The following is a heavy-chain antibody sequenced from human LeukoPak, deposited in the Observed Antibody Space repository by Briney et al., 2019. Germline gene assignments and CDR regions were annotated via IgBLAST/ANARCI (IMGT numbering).Heavy chain of an antibody. CDR3: ANYHDYSNFQGAYYLDY. CDR2: IYYSGST. Sequence: SETLSLTCTVSGGSISGYYWSWIRQPPGKGLEWIGNIYYSGSTNYNPSLKSRVTISVDTSKNQFSLKLSSVTVADTAVYYCANYHDYSNFQGAYYLDYWGQGTLVTVSS. CDR1: GGSISGYY. V-gene: IGHV4-59*08. D-gene: IGHD4-11*01. J-gene: IGHJ4*02.